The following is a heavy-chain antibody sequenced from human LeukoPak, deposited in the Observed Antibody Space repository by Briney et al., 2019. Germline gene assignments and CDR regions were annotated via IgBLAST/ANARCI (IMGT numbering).Heavy chain of an antibody. V-gene: IGHV4-34*01. CDR2: INHSGST. Sequence: PSETLSLTCAVYGGYFSGYYWSWIRQPPGKGLEWIEEINHSGSTNYNPSLKSRVTISVDTSKNQFSLKLSSVTAADTAVYYCATEVAMTTVTNNWFDPWGQGTLVTVSS. J-gene: IGHJ5*02. D-gene: IGHD4-17*01. CDR3: ATEVAMTTVTNNWFDP. CDR1: GGYFSGYY.